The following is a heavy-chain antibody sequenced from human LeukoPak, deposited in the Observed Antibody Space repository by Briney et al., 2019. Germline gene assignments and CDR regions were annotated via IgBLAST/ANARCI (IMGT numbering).Heavy chain of an antibody. D-gene: IGHD3-10*01. V-gene: IGHV3-33*01. J-gene: IGHJ6*02. Sequence: GRSLRLSCAASGFTFSSYGMHWVRQAPGKGLEWVAVIWYDGSNKYYGDSVKGRFTISRDNSQNTLYLQMNSLRAEDTAVYYCARVYYGSGKDFGMDVWGQGTTVTVSS. CDR1: GFTFSSYG. CDR3: ARVYYGSGKDFGMDV. CDR2: IWYDGSNK.